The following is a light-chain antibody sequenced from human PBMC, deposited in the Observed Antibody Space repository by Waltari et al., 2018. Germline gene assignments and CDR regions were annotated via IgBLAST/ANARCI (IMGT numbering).Light chain of an antibody. CDR2: WAS. CDR3: QQYYSTPFT. V-gene: IGKV4-1*01. CDR1: QSVLYSSNNKNY. Sequence: DIVMTQSPDSLAVSLGERATINCKSSQSVLYSSNNKNYLAWYQQKPGQLPKLLIYWASTRESGVPDRFSGGGSGTDFTLTISSLQAEDVAVYYCQQYYSTPFTFGPGTKVDIK. J-gene: IGKJ3*01.